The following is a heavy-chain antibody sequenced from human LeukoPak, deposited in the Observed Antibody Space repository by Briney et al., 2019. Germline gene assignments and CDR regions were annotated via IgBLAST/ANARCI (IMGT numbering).Heavy chain of an antibody. J-gene: IGHJ4*02. D-gene: IGHD6-19*01. CDR3: ARAWYSSGWYLFDY. CDR2: INPNSGGT. V-gene: IGHV1-2*02. Sequence: GASVKVSCKASGYTFTGYYMHWVRQAPGQGLEWMGWINPNSGGTNYAQKFQGRVTMTRDTSTSTAYMELSRLRSDDTAVYYCARAWYSSGWYLFDYWGQGTLVTVSS. CDR1: GYTFTGYY.